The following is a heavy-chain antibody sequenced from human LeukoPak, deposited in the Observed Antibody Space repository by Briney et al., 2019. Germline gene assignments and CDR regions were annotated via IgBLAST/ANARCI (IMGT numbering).Heavy chain of an antibody. V-gene: IGHV3-15*01. CDR2: SKSKTDGGTT. Sequence: GGSLRLSCAASGFTFSNAWMSWVRQAPGKGLGWVGRSKSKTDGGTTDYAAPVKGRFTISRDDSKNTLYLQMNSLKTEDTAVYYCTSTLLLRGVIPLFYYWGQGTLVTVSS. D-gene: IGHD3-10*01. CDR3: TSTLLLRGVIPLFYY. CDR1: GFTFSNAW. J-gene: IGHJ4*02.